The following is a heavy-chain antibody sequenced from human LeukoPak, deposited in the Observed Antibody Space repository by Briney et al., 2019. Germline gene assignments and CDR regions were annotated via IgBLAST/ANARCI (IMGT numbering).Heavy chain of an antibody. Sequence: SQTLSLTCTVSGGSISSGSYYWSWIRQPAGKGLEWIGRIYTSGSTNYSPSLKSRVTISVDTSKNQFSLKLSSVTAADTAVYYCARDKPESAWGFDYWGQGTLVTVSS. V-gene: IGHV4-61*02. D-gene: IGHD1-14*01. CDR3: ARDKPESAWGFDY. J-gene: IGHJ4*02. CDR2: IYTSGST. CDR1: GGSISSGSYY.